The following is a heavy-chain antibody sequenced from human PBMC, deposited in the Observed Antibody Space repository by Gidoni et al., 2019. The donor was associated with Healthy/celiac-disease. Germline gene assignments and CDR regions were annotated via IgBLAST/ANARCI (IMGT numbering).Heavy chain of an antibody. D-gene: IGHD3-3*01. Sequence: QLQLQESGPGLVKPSETLSLTCTVSGGSISSSRYYWGWSRQPPGKGREWIGSIYYSGSTYYNPSLKSRVTISVDTSKNQFSLKLSSVTAADTAVYYCARPGFGVVISPTEIDVWGQGTTVTVSS. CDR3: ARPGFGVVISPTEIDV. CDR2: IYYSGST. V-gene: IGHV4-39*01. J-gene: IGHJ6*02. CDR1: GGSISSSRYY.